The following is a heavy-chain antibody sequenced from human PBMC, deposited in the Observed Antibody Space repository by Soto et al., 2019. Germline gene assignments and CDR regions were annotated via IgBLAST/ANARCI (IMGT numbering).Heavy chain of an antibody. CDR1: GYTFTSYD. V-gene: IGHV1-8*01. J-gene: IGHJ6*02. Sequence: GASVKVSCKASGYTFTSYDINWVRQATGQGLEWMGWMNPNSGNTGYAQKFQGRVTMTRNTSISTAYVELSSLRSEDTAVYYCARGGYYYYGMDVWGQGTTVTVSS. CDR2: MNPNSGNT. CDR3: ARGGYYYYGMDV.